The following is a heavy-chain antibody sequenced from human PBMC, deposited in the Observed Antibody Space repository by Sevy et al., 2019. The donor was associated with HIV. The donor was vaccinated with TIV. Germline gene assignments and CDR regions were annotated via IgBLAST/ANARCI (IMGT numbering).Heavy chain of an antibody. D-gene: IGHD3-10*01. J-gene: IGHJ3*02. CDR3: ARDVRRGEAFDI. CDR1: GFTFSSYA. CDR2: ISYDGSNK. V-gene: IGHV3-30-3*01. Sequence: GGSLRLSCAASGFTFSSYAMHWVRQAPGKGLEWVAVISYDGSNKYYADSVKGRFTISRDNSKNTLYLQMNSLRAVDTAVYYCARDVRRGEAFDIWGQGTMVTVSS.